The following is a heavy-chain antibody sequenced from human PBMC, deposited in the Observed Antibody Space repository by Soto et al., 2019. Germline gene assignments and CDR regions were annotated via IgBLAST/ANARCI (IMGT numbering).Heavy chain of an antibody. CDR1: GFTFSNYE. J-gene: IGHJ6*03. D-gene: IGHD6-13*01. Sequence: EAQLVESGGGLVQPGGSLRLSCAASGFTFSNYEMHWVRQAPGKGLEYVSGISNNGAHTDYAKSVKGRFTISRDNSENTVYLQMGSLRAEDTALYYCARRGYGSRWPNVYMDVWGKGTTVTVSS. V-gene: IGHV3-64*01. CDR2: ISNNGAHT. CDR3: ARRGYGSRWPNVYMDV.